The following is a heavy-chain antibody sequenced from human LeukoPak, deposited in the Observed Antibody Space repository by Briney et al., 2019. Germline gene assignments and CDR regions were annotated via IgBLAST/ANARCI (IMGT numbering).Heavy chain of an antibody. V-gene: IGHV3-7*01. J-gene: IGHJ4*02. CDR2: IKRDGTEK. CDR3: ARDPSKFDASGYEFDY. Sequence: GRSLRLSCAASGFTFSSYGMHWVRQAPGKGLEWVATIKRDGTEKYYVDSVKGRFTISRDNAENSLYLQMNSLRAEDTAVYYCARDPSKFDASGYEFDYWGQGTLVTVSS. CDR1: GFTFSSYG. D-gene: IGHD3-22*01.